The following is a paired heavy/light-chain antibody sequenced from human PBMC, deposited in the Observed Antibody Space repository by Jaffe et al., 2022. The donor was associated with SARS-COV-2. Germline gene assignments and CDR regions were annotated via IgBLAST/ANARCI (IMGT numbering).Light chain of an antibody. CDR1: SGDVGGYDL. Sequence: QSALTQPASVSGSPGQSITISCTGTSGDVGGYDLVSWYQQYPGKAPKLMIYDVTKRPSGVSNRFSGSKSGNTASLTISGLQAEDEADYYCSSSTSTITLVFGGGTKLTVL. J-gene: IGLJ2*01. CDR3: SSSTSTITLV. V-gene: IGLV2-14*03. CDR2: DVT.
Heavy chain of an antibody. J-gene: IGHJ4*02. CDR1: GFSISTSGVG. CDR2: VYWNDVK. CDR3: AHTLYASGSFYYFDY. V-gene: IGHV2-5*01. Sequence: QITLKESGPTLVKPTQTLTLTCTFSGFSISTSGVGVGWIRQPPGAALEWLAVVYWNDVKRYSPSLETRLTITKDTSKNQVLLTMTNMDPVDTATYYCAHTLYASGSFYYFDYWGQGTLVTVSS. D-gene: IGHD3-10*01.